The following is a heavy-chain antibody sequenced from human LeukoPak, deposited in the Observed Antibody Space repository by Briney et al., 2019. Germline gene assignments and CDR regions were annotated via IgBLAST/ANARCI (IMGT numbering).Heavy chain of an antibody. V-gene: IGHV4-34*01. J-gene: IGHJ4*02. Sequence: PSETLSLTCAVYGEPLSKYYWTWLRQSPGKGLEWIGEINHRGSTNLSASLKSRVTLSVKTSKHQVAPQLTSVTAADAAVYYCASTVGSTDYWGQGTLVTVSS. D-gene: IGHD1-26*01. CDR1: GEPLSKYY. CDR2: INHRGST. CDR3: ASTVGSTDY.